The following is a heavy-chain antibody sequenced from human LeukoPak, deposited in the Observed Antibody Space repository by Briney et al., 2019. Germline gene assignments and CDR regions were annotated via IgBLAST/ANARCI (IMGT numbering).Heavy chain of an antibody. Sequence: GRSLRLSCAASGFTFSSYAMHWVRQAPGKGLEWVAVISYDGSNKYYADSVKGRFTISRDNSKNTLYLQMNSLRAEDTAVYYCARDHTVGRVIDYWGQGTLVTVSS. D-gene: IGHD4-23*01. CDR1: GFTFSSYA. CDR3: ARDHTVGRVIDY. CDR2: ISYDGSNK. V-gene: IGHV3-30-3*01. J-gene: IGHJ4*02.